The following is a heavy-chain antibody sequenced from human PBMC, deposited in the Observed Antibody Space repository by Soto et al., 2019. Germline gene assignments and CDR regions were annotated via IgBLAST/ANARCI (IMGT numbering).Heavy chain of an antibody. Sequence: PGVSLRLSCAASGFTLRTYTMNWVRQAPGKGLEWVSSISISSSDRYYADSVRGRFTISRDNAKNALYLQMNSLRADDTAVYFCVRGMNPLFGGQGTLVTVSS. V-gene: IGHV3-21*06. CDR2: ISISSSDR. J-gene: IGHJ4*01. CDR3: VRGMNPLF. CDR1: GFTLRTYT.